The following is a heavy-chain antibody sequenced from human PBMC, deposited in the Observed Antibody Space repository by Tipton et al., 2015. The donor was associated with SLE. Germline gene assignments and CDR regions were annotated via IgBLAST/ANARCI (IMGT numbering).Heavy chain of an antibody. V-gene: IGHV4-59*11. Sequence: LRLSCTVSGGSISSHYWSWIRLAPGKGLEWIGYISNSETTNYNPSLKSRVTISVDTSKKQYSLKLRSVTAADTAVYYCAGAWQGYCCGGTCYALDYWGQGTLVTVSS. J-gene: IGHJ4*02. CDR2: ISNSETT. CDR3: AGAWQGYCCGGTCYALDY. D-gene: IGHD2-15*01. CDR1: GGSISSHY.